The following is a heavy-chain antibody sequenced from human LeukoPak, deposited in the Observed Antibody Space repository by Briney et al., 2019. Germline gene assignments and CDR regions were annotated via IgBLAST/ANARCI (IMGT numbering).Heavy chain of an antibody. J-gene: IGHJ3*02. V-gene: IGHV1-45*02. CDR1: GYTLTYRY. Sequence: ASVKVSCKASGYTLTYRYLHWVRQAPGQALEWMGWITPFNGNTNYAQKFQDRVTITRDRSMSTAYMELSSLRSEDTAMYYCAMSAPPGIAVAGTGAFDIWGQGTMVTVSS. D-gene: IGHD6-19*01. CDR3: AMSAPPGIAVAGTGAFDI. CDR2: ITPFNGNT.